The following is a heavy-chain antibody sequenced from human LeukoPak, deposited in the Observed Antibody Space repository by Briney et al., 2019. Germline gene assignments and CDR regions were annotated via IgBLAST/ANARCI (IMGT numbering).Heavy chain of an antibody. CDR2: INWNSGSI. V-gene: IGHV3-9*01. J-gene: IGHJ4*02. CDR3: AKWAATGGLEY. CDR1: GFIFDDYA. Sequence: GGSLRLSCAASGFIFDDYAMHRVRQAPGKGLEWVSCINWNSGSIGYADSVKGRFTISRDNAKNSLYLQMNSLRAEDTALYYCAKWAATGGLEYWGQGALVTVSS. D-gene: IGHD7-27*01.